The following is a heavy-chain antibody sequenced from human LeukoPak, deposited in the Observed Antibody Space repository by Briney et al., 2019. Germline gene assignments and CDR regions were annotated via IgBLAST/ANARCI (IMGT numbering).Heavy chain of an antibody. V-gene: IGHV3-74*01. CDR2: ISSDGITT. D-gene: IGHD3-3*01. J-gene: IGHJ3*01. Sequence: GGSLRLSCAASGFTFSSSWMHWVRQVPGKGLVWVSRISSDGITTNYADSVKGRFTISRDYAKNTVYLQMNSLRAEDTAVYYCARMEVAWGQGTIVTVSS. CDR1: GFTFSSSW. CDR3: ARMEVA.